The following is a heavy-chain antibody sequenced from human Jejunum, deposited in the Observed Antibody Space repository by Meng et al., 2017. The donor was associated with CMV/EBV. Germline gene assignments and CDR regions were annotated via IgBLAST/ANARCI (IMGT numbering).Heavy chain of an antibody. V-gene: IGHV1-3*01. D-gene: IGHD2-15*01. CDR1: GYTFTHYG. CDR3: ARSGSGWSVDF. Sequence: QVQFVQSGAEVKKPGAAVKVSCKASGYTFTHYGLHWVRQAPGQGLQWMGWFNDGDGGATVSQNFQDRVTMTRDTSATTAYMELSSLRSEDTAIYYCARSGSGWSVDFWGQGTLVTVSS. J-gene: IGHJ4*02. CDR2: FNDGDGGA.